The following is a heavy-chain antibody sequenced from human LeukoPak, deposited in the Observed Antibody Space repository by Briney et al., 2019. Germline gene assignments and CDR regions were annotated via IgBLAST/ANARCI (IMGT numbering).Heavy chain of an antibody. D-gene: IGHD2-21*02. Sequence: GESLKISCEGSGYSFSNYWIGWVRQMPGKGMEWMGSVYPGDCDTRYSPSFQGLVTISVDKTISTAYLQWSSLKATDTAMYYCAVPPGYCGNDCSFDHWGQGTLVTVSS. V-gene: IGHV5-51*01. CDR2: VYPGDCDT. J-gene: IGHJ4*02. CDR3: AVPPGYCGNDCSFDH. CDR1: GYSFSNYW.